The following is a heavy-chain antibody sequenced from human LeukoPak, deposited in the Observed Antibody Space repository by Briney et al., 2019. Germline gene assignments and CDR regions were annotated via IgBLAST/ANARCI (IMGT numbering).Heavy chain of an antibody. CDR3: ARRHIYGYYFDY. V-gene: IGHV4-59*08. D-gene: IGHD5-18*01. CDR2: IYYSGST. CDR1: GGSISSYY. Sequence: PSETLSLTCTVSGGSISSYYWSWIRQPPGKGLEWRGYIYYSGSTIYNPSLKSRLTISVDTSKNQFSLKLSYVTAADTDVYYCARRHIYGYYFDYWGQGTLVTVSS. J-gene: IGHJ4*02.